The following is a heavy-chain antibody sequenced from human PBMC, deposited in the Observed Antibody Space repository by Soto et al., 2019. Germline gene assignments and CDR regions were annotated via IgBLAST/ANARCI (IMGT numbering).Heavy chain of an antibody. J-gene: IGHJ5*02. Sequence: ASVKVSCKASGYTFTSYYMHWVRQAPGQGLEWMGIINPSGGSTSYAQKFQGRVTMTRDTSTSTVYMELSSLRSEDTAVYYCARVINSSTSHYDFRSGYSNWFDPWGQGTLVTVSS. CDR2: INPSGGST. CDR1: GYTFTSYY. D-gene: IGHD3-3*01. V-gene: IGHV1-46*01. CDR3: ARVINSSTSHYDFRSGYSNWFDP.